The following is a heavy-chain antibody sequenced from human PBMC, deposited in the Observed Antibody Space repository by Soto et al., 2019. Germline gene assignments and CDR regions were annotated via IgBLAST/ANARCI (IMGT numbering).Heavy chain of an antibody. Sequence: ASVKVSCKASGYTFTDYYIHWVRQAPGQGLEWMGLVKSSGGGTAYAQDFQGRVTMTRDTSTSTVYMEVSRLRSDDTAVYYRAREEVYYRRSRNYYISYFDLWGQGNKVTVSS. CDR3: AREEVYYRRSRNYYISYFDL. V-gene: IGHV1-46*01. J-gene: IGHJ4*02. CDR2: VKSSGGGT. CDR1: GYTFTDYY. D-gene: IGHD3-10*01.